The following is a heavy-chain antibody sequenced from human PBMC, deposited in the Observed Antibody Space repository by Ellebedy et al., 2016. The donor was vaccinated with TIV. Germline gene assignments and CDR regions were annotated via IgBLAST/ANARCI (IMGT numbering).Heavy chain of an antibody. CDR3: ARLDTALFTVEYYSYYMDV. D-gene: IGHD5-18*01. Sequence: SETLSLTCIVSGGSISRYYWSWIRQPPGKGLEWIGFFYYSGSTNYNPSLKSRVAISVDTSNNQFSLNLSSVTAADTAVYYCARLDTALFTVEYYSYYMDVWGKGTTVTVSS. J-gene: IGHJ6*03. CDR2: FYYSGST. CDR1: GGSISRYY. V-gene: IGHV4-59*01.